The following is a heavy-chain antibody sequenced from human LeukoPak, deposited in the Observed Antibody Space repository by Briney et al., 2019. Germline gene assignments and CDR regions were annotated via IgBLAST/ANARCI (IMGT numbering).Heavy chain of an antibody. CDR3: AKAYCSSTSCPLDY. CDR1: GFTFSSYA. J-gene: IGHJ4*02. CDR2: ISGSGGST. D-gene: IGHD2-2*01. Sequence: GGSLRLSCAASGFTFSSYAMSWVRQAPGNGLEWVSAISGSGGSTYYADSVKGRFTISRDNSKNTLYLQMNSLRAEDTAVYYCAKAYCSSTSCPLDYWGQGTLVTVSS. V-gene: IGHV3-23*01.